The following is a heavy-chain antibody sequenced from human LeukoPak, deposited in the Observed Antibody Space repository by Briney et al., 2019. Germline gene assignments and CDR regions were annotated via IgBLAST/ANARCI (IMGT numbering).Heavy chain of an antibody. J-gene: IGHJ2*01. CDR2: IYYSGST. CDR3: ARGGGGYSWYFDL. D-gene: IGHD5-12*01. Sequence: SETLSLTCTVSGGSISSGGYYWSWIRQHPGKGLEWIGYIYYSGSTYYTPSLKNRITISVATSKNQFSLRLSSVTAVDTAVYYCARGGGGYSWYFDLWGRGTLVTVSS. V-gene: IGHV4-31*03. CDR1: GGSISSGGYY.